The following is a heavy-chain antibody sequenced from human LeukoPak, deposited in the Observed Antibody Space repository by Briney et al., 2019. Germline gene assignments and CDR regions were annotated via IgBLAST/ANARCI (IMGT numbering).Heavy chain of an antibody. D-gene: IGHD3-10*01. CDR1: GFTFSSYG. J-gene: IGHJ4*02. Sequence: RRSLRLSCAASGFTFSSYGMHWVRQAPGKGLEWVAVISYDGSNKYYADSVKGRFTISRDNSKKTLYLQMNSLRAEDTAVYYCAKDLDGSRSLDYWGQGTLVTVSS. V-gene: IGHV3-30*18. CDR3: AKDLDGSRSLDY. CDR2: ISYDGSNK.